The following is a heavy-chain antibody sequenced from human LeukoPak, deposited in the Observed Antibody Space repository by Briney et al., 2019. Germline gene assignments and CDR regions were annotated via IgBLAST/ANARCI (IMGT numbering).Heavy chain of an antibody. CDR3: ASQYCSGGSCYSYYYYGMDV. CDR1: GFTFSSYG. CDR2: IRYDGSNK. D-gene: IGHD2-15*01. V-gene: IGHV3-30*02. J-gene: IGHJ6*02. Sequence: GGSLRLSCAASGFTFSSYGMHWVRQAPGKGLEWVAFIRYDGSNKYYADSVKGRFTISRDNSKNTLYLQMNSLRAEDTAVYYCASQYCSGGSCYSYYYYGMDVWGQGTTVTVSS.